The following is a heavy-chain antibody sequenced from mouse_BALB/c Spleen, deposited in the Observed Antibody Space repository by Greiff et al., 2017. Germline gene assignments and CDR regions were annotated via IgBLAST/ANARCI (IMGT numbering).Heavy chain of an antibody. V-gene: IGHV7-1*02. CDR3: ARDVLYGYLAY. D-gene: IGHD2-2*01. CDR1: GFTFSDFY. Sequence: EVKVVESGGGLVQPGGSLRLSCATSGFTFSDFYMEWVRQPPGKRLEWIAASRNKANDYTTEYSASVKGRFIVSRDTSQSILYLQMNALRAEDTAIYYCARDVLYGYLAYWGQGTLVTVSA. CDR2: SRNKANDYTT. J-gene: IGHJ3*01.